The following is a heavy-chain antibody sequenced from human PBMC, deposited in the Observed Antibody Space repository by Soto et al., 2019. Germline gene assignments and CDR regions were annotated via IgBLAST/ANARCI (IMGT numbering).Heavy chain of an antibody. D-gene: IGHD2-15*01. CDR2: IYYSGST. Sequence: SETLSLTCTVSGGSISSYYWSWIRQPPGKGLEWIGCIYYSGSTNYNPSLKSRVTISVDTSKNQFSLKLSSVTAADTAVYYCARHSFIVVVVAATVGAFDIWGQGTMVTVSS. J-gene: IGHJ3*02. CDR1: GGSISSYY. CDR3: ARHSFIVVVVAATVGAFDI. V-gene: IGHV4-59*08.